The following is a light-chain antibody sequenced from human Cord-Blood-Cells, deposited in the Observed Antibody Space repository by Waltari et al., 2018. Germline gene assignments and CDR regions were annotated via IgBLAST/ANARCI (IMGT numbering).Light chain of an antibody. V-gene: IGKV3-20*01. Sequence: DIVFTQPPGTLPWSTGERPTLSCRASPRVSSSYLARYQQNHGQAPRLLIYGASSRATGNPDRFSGSGYGTDFTLNISRLEPEDFAVYYCQQYGSAPYTFGQGTKLKIK. CDR3: QQYGSAPYT. J-gene: IGKJ2*01. CDR1: PRVSSSY. CDR2: GAS.